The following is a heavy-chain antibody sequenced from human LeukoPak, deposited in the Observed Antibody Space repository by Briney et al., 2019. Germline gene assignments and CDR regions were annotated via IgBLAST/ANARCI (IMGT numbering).Heavy chain of an antibody. CDR3: ARDRSDGNYYMVV. Sequence: AGSLRLSCAASGFTVSNNYMSWVRQAPGKGLEWVSVIYGGGSTSYADSVKGRFTISRDNSKNTLYLQMNSLRVDDTGLYYCARDRSDGNYYMVVWGKGTTVIVSS. V-gene: IGHV3-53*01. CDR2: IYGGGST. CDR1: GFTVSNNY. D-gene: IGHD5-24*01. J-gene: IGHJ6*03.